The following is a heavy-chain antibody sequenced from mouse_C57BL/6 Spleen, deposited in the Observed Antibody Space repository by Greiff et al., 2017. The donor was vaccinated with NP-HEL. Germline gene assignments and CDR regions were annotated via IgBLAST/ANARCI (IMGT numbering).Heavy chain of an antibody. V-gene: IGHV1-66*01. J-gene: IGHJ4*01. D-gene: IGHD4-1*01. CDR1: GYSFTSYY. CDR2: IYPGSGNT. CDR3: TRSNWDRAMDY. Sequence: VQLQQSGPELVKPGASVKISCKASGYSFTSYYIHWVKRRPGQGLEWIGWIYPGSGNTQYNEKFTGKATLTADTSSSTDYMQLSSLTSEDAAVYYCTRSNWDRAMDYWGQGTSVTVSS.